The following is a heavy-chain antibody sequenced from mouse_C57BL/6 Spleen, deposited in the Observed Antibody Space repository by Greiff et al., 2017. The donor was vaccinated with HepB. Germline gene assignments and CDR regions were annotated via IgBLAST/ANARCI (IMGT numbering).Heavy chain of an antibody. CDR2: ISSGSSTI. Sequence: EVKLMESGGGLVKPGGSLKLSCAASGFTFSDYGMHWVRQAPEKGLEWVAYISSGSSTIYYADTVKGRFTISRDNAKNTLFLQMTSLRSEDTAMYYCARSSNHAMDYWGQGTSVTVSS. V-gene: IGHV5-17*01. CDR3: ARSSNHAMDY. D-gene: IGHD1-1*01. J-gene: IGHJ4*01. CDR1: GFTFSDYG.